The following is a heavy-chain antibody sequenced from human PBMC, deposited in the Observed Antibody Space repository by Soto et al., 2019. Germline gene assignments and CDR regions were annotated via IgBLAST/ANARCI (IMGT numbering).Heavy chain of an antibody. CDR1: GFTFNSYG. J-gene: IGHJ4*02. Sequence: QVQLVESGGGVVQPEKSLRLSCAASGFTFNSYGMHWVRQAPGKGLEWVAVISYDGSIKYYANSVKGRFTISRDNSKNTPYLQMNSLRADDMAVYYSANTYCSGGSCYPLYFDYWGQGTLVTVSS. CDR3: ANTYCSGGSCYPLYFDY. CDR2: ISYDGSIK. D-gene: IGHD2-15*01. V-gene: IGHV3-30*18.